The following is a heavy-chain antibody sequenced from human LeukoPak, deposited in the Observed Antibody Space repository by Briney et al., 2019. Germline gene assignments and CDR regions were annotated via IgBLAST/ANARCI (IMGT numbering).Heavy chain of an antibody. J-gene: IGHJ5*02. D-gene: IGHD3-9*01. CDR3: AREFIERYFDWLSPFDP. V-gene: IGHV1-46*01. Sequence: ASVKASCKASGYTFTSYYMHWVRQAPGQGLEWMGIINPSGGSTSYAQKFQGRVTMTRDTSTSTVYMELSSLRSEDTAVYYCAREFIERYFDWLSPFDPWGQGTLVTVSS. CDR2: INPSGGST. CDR1: GYTFTSYY.